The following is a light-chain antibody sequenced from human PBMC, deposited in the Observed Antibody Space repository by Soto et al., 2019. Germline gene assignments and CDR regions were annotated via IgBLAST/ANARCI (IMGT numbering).Light chain of an antibody. CDR2: EVS. CDR1: SGDIGGYNY. V-gene: IGLV2-14*01. CDR3: SSYTGISTLV. J-gene: IGLJ3*02. Sequence: QSVLTQPASVSGSPGQSITISCTGTSGDIGGYNYVSWYQQYPGKAPKLMIYEVSNRPSGVSNRFSGSKSGNTASLTISGLQAEDEADYYCSSYTGISTLVFGGGTKLTVL.